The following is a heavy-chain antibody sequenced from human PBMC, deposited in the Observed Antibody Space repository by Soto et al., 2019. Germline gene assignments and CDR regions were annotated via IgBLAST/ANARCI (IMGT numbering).Heavy chain of an antibody. J-gene: IGHJ4*02. CDR1: GGSISSYY. CDR2: IYYSGST. D-gene: IGHD4-17*01. CDR3: ARLTVTTWYDHFDY. Sequence: SETLSLTCTVSGGSISSYYWSWIRQPPGKGLEWIGYIYYSGSTNYNPSLKSRVTISVDTSKNQFSLKLSSVTAAVTAVYYCARLTVTTWYDHFDYWGQGTLVTVSS. V-gene: IGHV4-59*08.